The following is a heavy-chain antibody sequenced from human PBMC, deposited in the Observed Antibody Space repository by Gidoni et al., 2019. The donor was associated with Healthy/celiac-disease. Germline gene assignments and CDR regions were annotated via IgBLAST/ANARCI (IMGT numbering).Heavy chain of an antibody. V-gene: IGHV4-39*01. D-gene: IGHD6-13*01. CDR1: GCSISSSSYY. J-gene: IGHJ5*02. Sequence: QLQLQESGPGLVKPSETLSLTCTVSGCSISSSSYYWGWIRQPPGKGLEWSGSIYYSGSTYYNPSLKIRVTISVDTSKNQFSLKLSSVTAADTAVYYCERSAISWFDPWGQGTLVTVSS. CDR3: ERSAISWFDP. CDR2: IYYSGST.